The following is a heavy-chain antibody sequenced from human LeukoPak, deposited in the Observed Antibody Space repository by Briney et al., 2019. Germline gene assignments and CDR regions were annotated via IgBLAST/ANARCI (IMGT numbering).Heavy chain of an antibody. D-gene: IGHD2-2*01. J-gene: IGHJ4*02. Sequence: GGSLRLSCAASGFTFSSYGMSWVRQAPGKGLEWVSAISGSGGSTYYADSVKGRFTISRDNSKNTLYLQMNSLRAEDTAVYYCAKPRYCSSTSCFRPPFDYWGQGTLVTVSS. CDR1: GFTFSSYG. V-gene: IGHV3-23*01. CDR2: ISGSGGST. CDR3: AKPRYCSSTSCFRPPFDY.